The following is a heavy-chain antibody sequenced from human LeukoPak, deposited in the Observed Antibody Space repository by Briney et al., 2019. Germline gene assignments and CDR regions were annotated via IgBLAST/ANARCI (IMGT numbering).Heavy chain of an antibody. D-gene: IGHD3-10*01. Sequence: PGGSLRLSCAASGFTFSSYAMSWVRQAPGKGLEWVSAISGSGGSTYYADSVKGRFTISRDNSKNTLYLQMNSLRAEDTAVYYCAKGTYYYGSGSHYFDYWGQGTLVTVSS. CDR2: ISGSGGST. CDR3: AKGTYYYGSGSHYFDY. CDR1: GFTFSSYA. V-gene: IGHV3-23*01. J-gene: IGHJ4*02.